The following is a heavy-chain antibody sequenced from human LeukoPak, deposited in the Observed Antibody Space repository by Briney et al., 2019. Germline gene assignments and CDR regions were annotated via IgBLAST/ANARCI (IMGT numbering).Heavy chain of an antibody. CDR2: IKQDGSEK. CDR1: GFTFSSYW. J-gene: IGHJ4*02. Sequence: GGSLRLSCAASGFTFSSYWMSWVRQAPGKGLEWVANIKQDGSEKYYVDSVKGRFTISRDNAKNSLHLQMNSLRAEDTAVYYCASQLREVVVAATPTDWGQGTLVTVSS. D-gene: IGHD2-15*01. V-gene: IGHV3-7*01. CDR3: ASQLREVVVAATPTD.